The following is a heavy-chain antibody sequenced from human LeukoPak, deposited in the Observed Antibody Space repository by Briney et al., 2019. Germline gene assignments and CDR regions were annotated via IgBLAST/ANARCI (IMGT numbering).Heavy chain of an antibody. J-gene: IGHJ3*02. V-gene: IGHV4-59*11. Sequence: SETLSLTCTLCPHSISRLYWSCTRQPPGEGREWIGYISYSVSTDYNRSLKSRVTISVDTSKNQFSLRLGSVTPAATPVYYVGRQSRMFRGSYSNEVFDMWPRETMVTVSS. D-gene: IGHD1-26*01. CDR2: ISYSVST. CDR1: PHSISRLY. CDR3: GRQSRMFRGSYSNEVFDM.